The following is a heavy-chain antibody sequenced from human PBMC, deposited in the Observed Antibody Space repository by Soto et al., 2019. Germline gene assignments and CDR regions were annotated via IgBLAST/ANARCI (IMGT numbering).Heavy chain of an antibody. J-gene: IGHJ5*01. CDR2: IGGTGSDT. Sequence: DVQLLESGGGLVQPGESLTLSCAASRFTFSDFAMSWVRQAPGKGLEWVSSIGGTGSDTYYADSVKGRFTISRDNSRNTLYLQMDNLRDEDTAVYYCAKDAVPYNGKWDWFDSWGEGPLVTVSS. CDR1: RFTFSDFA. D-gene: IGHD1-26*01. V-gene: IGHV3-23*01. CDR3: AKDAVPYNGKWDWFDS.